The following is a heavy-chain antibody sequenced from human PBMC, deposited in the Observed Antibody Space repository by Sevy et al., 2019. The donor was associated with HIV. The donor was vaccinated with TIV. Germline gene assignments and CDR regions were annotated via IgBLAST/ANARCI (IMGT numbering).Heavy chain of an antibody. CDR1: GYTFTGYY. Sequence: ASVKVSCKASGYTFTGYYMHWVRQAPGQGLEWMGRINPNSGGTNYAQKFQGRVTMTRDTSISTAYMELSRLRSDDTAVYYCARDQELCFGELLRNYYYYYGMDVWGQGTTVTVSS. CDR3: ARDQELCFGELLRNYYYYYGMDV. J-gene: IGHJ6*02. V-gene: IGHV1-2*06. CDR2: INPNSGGT. D-gene: IGHD3-10*01.